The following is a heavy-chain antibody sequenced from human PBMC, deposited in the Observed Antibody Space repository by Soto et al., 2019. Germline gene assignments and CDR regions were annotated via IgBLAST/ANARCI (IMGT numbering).Heavy chain of an antibody. CDR3: ARGSHFSGGSCYTMLLLWFDP. J-gene: IGHJ5*02. V-gene: IGHV4-61*01. CDR2: IYYSGST. D-gene: IGHD2-15*01. CDR1: GGSVSSGSYY. Sequence: PSETLSLTCTVSGGSVSSGSYYWSWIRQPPGKGLEWIGYIYYSGSTNYNPSLKSRITISVDTSKNQFSLKLSSVTAADTAVYYCARGSHFSGGSCYTMLLLWFDPWGQGTLVTVSS.